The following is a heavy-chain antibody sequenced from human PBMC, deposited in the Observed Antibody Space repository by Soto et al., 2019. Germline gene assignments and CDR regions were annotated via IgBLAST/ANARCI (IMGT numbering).Heavy chain of an antibody. CDR2: IHHSGST. Sequence: QVQLQESGPGLVRPSGTVSLTCAVSGGSISNGDWWSWVRQPPGQGLGWIGEIHHSGSTNYNPSLKRRVTMSVVPSKNLFSLTLNSVTAADTAFYYCARDQGSHPGDWGQGTLVSVSS. J-gene: IGHJ4*02. D-gene: IGHD6-13*01. CDR1: GGSISNGDW. CDR3: ARDQGSHPGD. V-gene: IGHV4-4*02.